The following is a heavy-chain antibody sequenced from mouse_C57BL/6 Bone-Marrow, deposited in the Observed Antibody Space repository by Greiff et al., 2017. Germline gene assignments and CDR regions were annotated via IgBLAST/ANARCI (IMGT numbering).Heavy chain of an antibody. CDR1: GYTFTNYW. J-gene: IGHJ1*03. D-gene: IGHD2-3*01. Sequence: QVQLQQSGAELVRPGTSVKMSCKASGYTFTNYWIGWAKPRPGHGLEWIGDLYPGGGYPTYNEKFKGKVTLTADKSSSTAYMQFSSLTSEDSAIYYCARSDGYHAGWYFDVWGTGTTVTVSS. CDR2: LYPGGGYP. CDR3: ARSDGYHAGWYFDV. V-gene: IGHV1-63*01.